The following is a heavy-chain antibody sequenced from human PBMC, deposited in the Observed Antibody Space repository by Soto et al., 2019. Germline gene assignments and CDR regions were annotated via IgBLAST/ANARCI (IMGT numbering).Heavy chain of an antibody. J-gene: IGHJ3*01. D-gene: IGHD3-22*01. CDR3: ARGRTMIVVVTPGDAFDV. Sequence: QVQLLESGPGLVKPSGTLSLTCAVSGGSIISNNWWTWVRQSPGKGLEWIGEVFHSGSTNYNLSLKSRVTISVDKPKNQFSLNLTSVTAADTAVYDCARGRTMIVVVTPGDAFDVWGQGTIVTVSS. V-gene: IGHV4-4*02. CDR2: VFHSGST. CDR1: GGSIISNNW.